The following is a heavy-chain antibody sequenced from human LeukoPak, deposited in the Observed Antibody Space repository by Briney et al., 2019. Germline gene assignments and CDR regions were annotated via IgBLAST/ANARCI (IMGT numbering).Heavy chain of an antibody. D-gene: IGHD2-15*01. CDR2: IYYGETT. V-gene: IGHV4-39*07. CDR3: ARSVEGYCSGGSCYSYYYYMDV. Sequence: PSETLSLTCTVSGASISSSNFYWDWIRQSPGKGLEWIGNIYYGETTSYNPSFKSRITISVDSSKNQLSLKLSSVTAADTAVYYCARSVEGYCSGGSCYSYYYYMDVWGKGTTVTVSS. CDR1: GASISSSNFY. J-gene: IGHJ6*03.